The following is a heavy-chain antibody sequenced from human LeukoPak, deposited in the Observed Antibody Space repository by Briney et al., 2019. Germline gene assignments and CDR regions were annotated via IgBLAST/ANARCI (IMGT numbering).Heavy chain of an antibody. V-gene: IGHV4-30-4*01. CDR3: ARDAYDILTGYYNAIDY. CDR2: IYHSGST. D-gene: IGHD3-9*01. J-gene: IGHJ4*02. Sequence: SQTLSLTCTVSGGSISSGDYHWSWIRQPPGKGLEWIGYIYHSGSTYYNPSLKSRVTISVDRSKNQFSLKLSSVTAADTAVYYCARDAYDILTGYYNAIDYWGQGTLVTVSS. CDR1: GGSISSGDYH.